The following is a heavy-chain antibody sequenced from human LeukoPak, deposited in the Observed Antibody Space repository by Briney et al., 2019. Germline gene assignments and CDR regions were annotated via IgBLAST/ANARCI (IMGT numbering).Heavy chain of an antibody. CDR2: ISYDGSNK. CDR1: GFTFSSYG. Sequence: GGSLRLSCATSGFTFSSYGMHWVRQVPGKGLEWVAVISYDGSNKYYADSVKGRFTISRDNSKNTLYLQMNSLRAEDTAVYYCAKGGEYGDYVGYFDYWGQGTLVTVSS. J-gene: IGHJ4*02. V-gene: IGHV3-30*18. D-gene: IGHD4-17*01. CDR3: AKGGEYGDYVGYFDY.